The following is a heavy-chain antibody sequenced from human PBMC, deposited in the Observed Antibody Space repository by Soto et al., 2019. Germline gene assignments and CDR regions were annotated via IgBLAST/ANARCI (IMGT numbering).Heavy chain of an antibody. V-gene: IGHV4-61*01. CDR3: ARGVVRGVLYYYYGMDV. D-gene: IGHD3-10*01. CDR1: GGSVSSGSYY. J-gene: IGHJ6*02. Sequence: SETLSLTCTVSGGSVSSGSYYWSWIRQPPGKGLEWIGYIYYSGSTNYNPSLKSRVTISVDTSKNQFSLKLSSVTAADTAVNYCARGVVRGVLYYYYGMDVWGQGTTVTVSS. CDR2: IYYSGST.